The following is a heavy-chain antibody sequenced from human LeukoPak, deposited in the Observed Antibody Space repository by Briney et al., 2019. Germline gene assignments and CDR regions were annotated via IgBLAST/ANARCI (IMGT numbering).Heavy chain of an antibody. CDR1: GFTFSSYA. V-gene: IGHV3-23*01. D-gene: IGHD2/OR15-2a*01. CDR2: ISGSGGVT. J-gene: IGHJ4*02. CDR3: AKEVGLWPERNLDY. Sequence: PGGSLRLSCAASGFTFSSYAMHWVRQAPGKGLEWVSAISGSGGVTYHADSVKGRFTISRDNSKNTLYLQMNSLRAEDTAVYYWAKEVGLWPERNLDYWGQGTLVTVSS.